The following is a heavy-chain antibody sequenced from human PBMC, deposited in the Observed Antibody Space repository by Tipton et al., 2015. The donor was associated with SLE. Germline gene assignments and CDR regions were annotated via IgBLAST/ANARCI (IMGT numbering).Heavy chain of an antibody. CDR1: GGSISSHY. D-gene: IGHD4-17*01. J-gene: IGHJ4*02. CDR3: ARGGYGDPFDY. Sequence: TLSLTCTVSGGSISSHYWSWIRQPPGKGLEWIGYIYYSGSTNYNPSLKSRVTISVDTSKNQFSLKLSSVTAADMAVYYCARGGYGDPFDYWGQGTLVTVSS. V-gene: IGHV4-59*11. CDR2: IYYSGST.